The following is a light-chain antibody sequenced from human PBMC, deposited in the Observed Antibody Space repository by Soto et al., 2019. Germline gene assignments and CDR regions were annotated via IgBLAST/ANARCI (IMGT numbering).Light chain of an antibody. Sequence: DIQVTQSPSSVSAPVGDRVTITCRTSQDVSSWLAWYQQKPGKAPKLLIYSASTLQSGVPSRFSGSGSGTDFTLTISSLQPEDFATYYCQPANSFPLTFGGGTKVEIK. CDR1: QDVSSW. J-gene: IGKJ4*01. CDR2: SAS. CDR3: QPANSFPLT. V-gene: IGKV1-12*01.